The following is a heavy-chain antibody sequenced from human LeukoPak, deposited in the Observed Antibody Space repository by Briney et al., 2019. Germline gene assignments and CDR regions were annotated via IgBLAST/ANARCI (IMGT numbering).Heavy chain of an antibody. V-gene: IGHV4-34*01. Sequence: PSETLSLTCAVYGGSFSGYYWSWIRQPPGKGLEWIGEINHSGSTNYNPSLKGRVTISVDTSKNQFSLKLSSVTAADTAVYYCARPWIQLWFGWFDPWGQGTLVTVSS. D-gene: IGHD5-18*01. CDR3: ARPWIQLWFGWFDP. J-gene: IGHJ5*02. CDR2: INHSGST. CDR1: GGSFSGYY.